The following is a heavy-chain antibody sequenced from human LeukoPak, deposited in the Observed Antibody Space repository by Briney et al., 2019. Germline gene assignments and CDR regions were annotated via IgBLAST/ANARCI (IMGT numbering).Heavy chain of an antibody. D-gene: IGHD3-16*01. Sequence: KTSETLSLTCTVSGGSISSSSYYWGWIRQPPGKGLEWIGSIYYSGSTYYNPPLKSRVTISVDTSKNQFSLKLSSVTAADTAVYYCARGRNLGPGGRPNTDFDYWGQGTLVTVSS. CDR2: IYYSGST. CDR3: ARGRNLGPGGRPNTDFDY. CDR1: GGSISSSSYY. V-gene: IGHV4-39*01. J-gene: IGHJ4*02.